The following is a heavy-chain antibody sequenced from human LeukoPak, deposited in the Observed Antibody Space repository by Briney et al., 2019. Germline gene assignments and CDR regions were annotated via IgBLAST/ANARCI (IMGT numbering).Heavy chain of an antibody. Sequence: GGSLRLPCAASGFTFSGSAMHWVRQASGKGLEWVGRIRNKANSYATAYAASVKGRFTLSRDDSKNTAYLQMNSLKTEDTAVYYCTLYYSRRDYVFDYWGQRTLVTVSS. CDR1: GFTFSGSA. V-gene: IGHV3-73*01. CDR3: TLYYSRRDYVFDY. D-gene: IGHD4-17*01. J-gene: IGHJ4*02. CDR2: IRNKANSYAT.